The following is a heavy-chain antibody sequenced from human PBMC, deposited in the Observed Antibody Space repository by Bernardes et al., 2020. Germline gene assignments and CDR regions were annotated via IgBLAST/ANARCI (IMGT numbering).Heavy chain of an antibody. V-gene: IGHV3-9*01. Sequence: GGSLRLSCAASGFTFDDYAMHWVRQAPGKGLEWVSGISWNSGSIGYADSVKGRFTISRDNAKNSLYLQMNSLRAEDTALYYCAKDIGRFLEWLPSWGQGTLVTVSS. D-gene: IGHD3-3*01. J-gene: IGHJ5*02. CDR1: GFTFDDYA. CDR3: AKDIGRFLEWLPS. CDR2: ISWNSGSI.